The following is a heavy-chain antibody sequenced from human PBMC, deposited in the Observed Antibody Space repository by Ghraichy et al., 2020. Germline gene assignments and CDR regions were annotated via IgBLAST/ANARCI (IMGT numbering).Heavy chain of an antibody. Sequence: LSLTCAASGFSFNTFAMDWVRQAPGKGLEWVALIASDGNGEFYADSVKGRFTVSRDNSKNTLFLQINSLTPEDTAVYYCAKGGNCSTTNCLGFDAWGQGTPVTVSS. CDR1: GFSFNTFA. V-gene: IGHV3-30*18. CDR3: AKGGNCSTTNCLGFDA. D-gene: IGHD2-2*01. J-gene: IGHJ4*02. CDR2: IASDGNGE.